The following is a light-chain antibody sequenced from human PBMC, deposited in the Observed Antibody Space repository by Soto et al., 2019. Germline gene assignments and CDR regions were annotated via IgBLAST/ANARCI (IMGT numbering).Light chain of an antibody. CDR1: QSVSSNY. Sequence: EIVLTHSPGILSLSPGERATLSCXASQSVSSNYLAWYQQRPGQAPRLLIYGASSRATGIPDRFSGSGSGTDFTLTISRLEPEDFAVYYCQQYGSSPITFGQGTRLEI. CDR2: GAS. CDR3: QQYGSSPIT. V-gene: IGKV3-20*01. J-gene: IGKJ5*01.